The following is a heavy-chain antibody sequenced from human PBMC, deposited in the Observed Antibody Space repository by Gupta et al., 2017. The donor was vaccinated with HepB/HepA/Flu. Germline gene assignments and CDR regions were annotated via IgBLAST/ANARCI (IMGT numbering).Heavy chain of an antibody. CDR1: GFTFRSYS. CDR2: ISSSSSTI. CDR3: ARRSSSSWYGWFDP. D-gene: IGHD6-13*01. Sequence: EVQLVESGGGLVQPGGSLRLSCAASGFTFRSYSMNWVRQAPGKGLEWVSYISSSSSTIYYADSVKGRFTISRDNAKNSLYLQMNSLRDEDTAVYYCARRSSSSWYGWFDPWGQGTLVTVSS. V-gene: IGHV3-48*02. J-gene: IGHJ5*02.